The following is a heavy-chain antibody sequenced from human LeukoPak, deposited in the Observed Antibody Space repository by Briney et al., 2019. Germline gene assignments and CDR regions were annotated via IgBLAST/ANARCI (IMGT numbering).Heavy chain of an antibody. D-gene: IGHD7-27*01. J-gene: IGHJ5*02. Sequence: SQTLSLTCTVSGGSISSSSYYWGWIRQPPGKGLEWIGSIYYSGSTYYNPSLKSRVTISVDTSKNQFSLKLSSVTAADTAVYYCARCSTALFWAGFVDNWGSPWFDPWGQGTLVTVSS. V-gene: IGHV4-39*01. CDR2: IYYSGST. CDR1: GGSISSSSYY. CDR3: ARCSTALFWAGFVDNWGSPWFDP.